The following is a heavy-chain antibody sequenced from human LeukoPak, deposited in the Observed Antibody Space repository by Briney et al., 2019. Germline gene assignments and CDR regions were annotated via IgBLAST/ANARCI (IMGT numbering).Heavy chain of an antibody. V-gene: IGHV3-30*04. CDR2: ISYDGSNK. CDR1: GFTFSSYA. D-gene: IGHD4-17*01. Sequence: PGGSLRLSCAASGFTFSSYAMHWVRQAPGKGLEWVAAISYDGSNKYYADSVKGRFTISRDNAKNSLYLQMNSLRAEDTALYYCAKAGDLTGQYFQHWGQGTLVTVSS. J-gene: IGHJ1*01. CDR3: AKAGDLTGQYFQH.